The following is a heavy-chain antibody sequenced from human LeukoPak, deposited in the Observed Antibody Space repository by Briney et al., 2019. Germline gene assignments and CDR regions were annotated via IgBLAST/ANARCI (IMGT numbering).Heavy chain of an antibody. CDR3: ANTAADTAMVILRD. CDR2: ISAYNGNK. V-gene: IGHV1-18*01. J-gene: IGHJ4*02. D-gene: IGHD5-18*01. Sequence: ASGKVSCKDAGYTFTSSGISWVRHAPAQGLEWMGWISAYNGNKNYAQKLQGRVTMTTDTSTSTAYMELRNLRSDDTAVYYCANTAADTAMVILRDWGQGTLVTVSS. CDR1: GYTFTSSG.